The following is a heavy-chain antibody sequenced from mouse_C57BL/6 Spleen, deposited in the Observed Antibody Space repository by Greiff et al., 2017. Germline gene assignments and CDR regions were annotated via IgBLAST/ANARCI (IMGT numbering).Heavy chain of an antibody. CDR2: INPSSGYT. V-gene: IGHV1-7*01. Sequence: VQLQQSGAELAKPGASVKLSCKASGYTFTSYWMHWVKQRPGQGLEWIGYINPSSGYTQYNQKFKDKATLTEYKSSSTAYMQLSSLTYEDSAVYYCAKIYGNSYYFDYWGQGATLPVSS. CDR3: AKIYGNSYYFDY. D-gene: IGHD2-1*01. CDR1: GYTFTSYW. J-gene: IGHJ2*01.